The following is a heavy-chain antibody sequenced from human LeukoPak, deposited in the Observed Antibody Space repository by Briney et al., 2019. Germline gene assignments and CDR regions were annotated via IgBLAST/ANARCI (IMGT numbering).Heavy chain of an antibody. CDR3: VRDFNWACDS. Sequence: PGGSLRLSCTASGFIFSDSSMNWVRQAPGKGLERVSHIWTVNGVTHYADYVRGRFTIARDNAKNSLSLQMSSLRDEDTAVYYCVRDFNWACDSWGQGVLVSVAS. J-gene: IGHJ4*02. V-gene: IGHV3-48*02. CDR2: IWTVNGVT. CDR1: GFIFSDSS. D-gene: IGHD3-16*01.